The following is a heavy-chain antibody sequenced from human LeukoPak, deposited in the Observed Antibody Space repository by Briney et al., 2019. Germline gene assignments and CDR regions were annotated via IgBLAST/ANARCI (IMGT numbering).Heavy chain of an antibody. CDR1: GFTFSSYE. Sequence: GGSLRLSCAASGFTFSSYEMNWVRQAPGKGLEGVSYISRSASTIYYADSVKGRFTISRDNAKNSLYLQMNSLRAEDTAVYYCARGYDSGSYYVYWGQGTLVTVSS. CDR3: ARGYDSGSYYVY. J-gene: IGHJ4*02. CDR2: ISRSASTI. V-gene: IGHV3-48*03. D-gene: IGHD3-22*01.